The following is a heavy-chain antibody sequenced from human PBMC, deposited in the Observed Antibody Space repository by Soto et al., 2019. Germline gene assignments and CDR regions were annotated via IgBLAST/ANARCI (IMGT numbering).Heavy chain of an antibody. Sequence: EASVKVSCKASGDTFTDYYRHWVRQAPGQGLEWMGWINPNTGGANYAPKFQDRVTMTRDTSISTAYLELTSLKSDDTAVYYCARGPGSLRPWGQGTLVTVSS. J-gene: IGHJ5*02. D-gene: IGHD1-1*01. CDR2: INPNTGGA. V-gene: IGHV1-2*02. CDR3: ARGPGSLRP. CDR1: GDTFTDYY.